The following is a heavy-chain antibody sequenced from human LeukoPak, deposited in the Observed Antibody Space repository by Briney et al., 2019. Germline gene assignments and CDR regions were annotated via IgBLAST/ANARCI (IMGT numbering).Heavy chain of an antibody. CDR3: AKQQWLVRGAFDY. Sequence: GGSLRLSCAASGFTFSSYSMNWVRQAPGKGLEWVSAISGSGGSTYYADSVKGRFTISRDNSKNTLYLQMNSLRAEDTAVYYCAKQQWLVRGAFDYWGQGTLVTVSS. V-gene: IGHV3-23*01. CDR1: GFTFSSYS. CDR2: ISGSGGST. D-gene: IGHD6-19*01. J-gene: IGHJ4*02.